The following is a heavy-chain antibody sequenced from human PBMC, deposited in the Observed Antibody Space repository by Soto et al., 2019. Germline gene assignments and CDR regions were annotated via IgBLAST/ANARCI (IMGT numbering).Heavy chain of an antibody. Sequence: SLRLSCAASGFTFSNAWMSWVRQAPGKGLEWVGLIKTKTDGGTTDYTAPVKGRFTISRDDSENTLYLQMNSLKTEDTAVYYCARNTIPHPHYWGQGTLVTVSS. CDR3: ARNTIPHPHY. CDR1: GFTFSNAW. J-gene: IGHJ4*02. D-gene: IGHD1-1*01. V-gene: IGHV3-15*01. CDR2: IKTKTDGGTT.